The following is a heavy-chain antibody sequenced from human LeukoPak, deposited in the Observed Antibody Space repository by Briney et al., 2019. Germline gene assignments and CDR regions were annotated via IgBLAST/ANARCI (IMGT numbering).Heavy chain of an antibody. J-gene: IGHJ3*02. V-gene: IGHV4-59*01. CDR2: IYYSGSA. CDR3: AGRLWRRDGYNLSAFDI. Sequence: SETLSLTCTVSGGSISGFYWGWIRQPPGKGLEWIGFIYYSGSANYNPSLKSRVTMSVDTSKNQFSLKLSSVTAADTAVYYCAGRLWRRDGYNLSAFDIWGQGTMVTVSS. CDR1: GGSISGFY. D-gene: IGHD5-24*01.